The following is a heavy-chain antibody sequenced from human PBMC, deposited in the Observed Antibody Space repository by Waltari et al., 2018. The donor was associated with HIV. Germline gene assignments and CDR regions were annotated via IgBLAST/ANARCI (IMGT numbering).Heavy chain of an antibody. Sequence: QVQLVQSGAEVKKPGASVKVYCKASGYTFTSYGTSWVRQAPGKGLELMGCISAYNGNTNYPQKIQGRVTMTTDTSTSTAYMELRSLRSDDSAVDYCARDCCAMGGYCSGGSCYSKGSGDYWGQGTLVTVSS. CDR2: ISAYNGNT. V-gene: IGHV1-18*01. CDR3: ARDCCAMGGYCSGGSCYSKGSGDY. D-gene: IGHD2-15*01. J-gene: IGHJ4*02. CDR1: GYTFTSYG.